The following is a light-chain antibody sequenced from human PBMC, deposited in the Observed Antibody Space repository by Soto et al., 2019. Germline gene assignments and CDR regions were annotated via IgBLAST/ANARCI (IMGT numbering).Light chain of an antibody. CDR2: GAS. CDR1: QCGSRD. J-gene: IGKJ1*01. Sequence: EIVMMQSPATLSVSPGERATLSCRARQCGSRDFGWCQQKPGQAPRLLVNGASTSATGIPARFSGSGSGTGFTLTIGSLQSDDFAVYFCLQYNNWWTFGQGAKVDVK. CDR3: LQYNNWWT. V-gene: IGKV3-15*01.